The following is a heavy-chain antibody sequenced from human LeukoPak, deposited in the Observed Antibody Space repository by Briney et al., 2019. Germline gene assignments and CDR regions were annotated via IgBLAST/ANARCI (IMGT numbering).Heavy chain of an antibody. CDR3: ARRAGYGSARAYVDWLDP. Sequence: GESLKISCKASGFPFNAFWVVWVRQVPGKGLESVGMIAPGDPATRYSPSFQGQDTMSADKSLTTAYLQWDSLKASDTAMYYCARRAGYGSARAYVDWLDPWGQGTLVTVSS. CDR2: IAPGDPAT. J-gene: IGHJ5*02. D-gene: IGHD3-10*01. V-gene: IGHV5-51*01. CDR1: GFPFNAFW.